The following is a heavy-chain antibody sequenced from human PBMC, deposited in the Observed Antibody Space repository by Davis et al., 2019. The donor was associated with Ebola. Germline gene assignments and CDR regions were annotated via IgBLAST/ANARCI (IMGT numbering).Heavy chain of an antibody. V-gene: IGHV3-33*08. Sequence: GGSLRLSCAASGFTFSDYYMSWIRQAPGKGLEWVAVIWYDGSNKYYADSVKGRFTISRDNSKNTLYLQMNSLRAEDTAVYYCARVSGDSPFDYWGQGTLVTVSS. D-gene: IGHD2-21*02. CDR1: GFTFSDYY. CDR2: IWYDGSNK. CDR3: ARVSGDSPFDY. J-gene: IGHJ4*02.